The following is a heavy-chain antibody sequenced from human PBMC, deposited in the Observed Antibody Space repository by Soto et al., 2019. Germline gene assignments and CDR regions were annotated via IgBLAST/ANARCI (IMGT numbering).Heavy chain of an antibody. CDR2: IYPGDSDT. D-gene: IGHD3-10*01. Sequence: GESLKISCKGSGYSFTSYLIGWVPQMPGKGLEWMGIIYPGDSDTRYSPSFQGQVTISADKSISTAYLQWSSLKASDTAMYYCARRKDYYGSGSYSELYPYYYYYGMDVWGQGTTVTVSS. V-gene: IGHV5-51*01. J-gene: IGHJ6*02. CDR3: ARRKDYYGSGSYSELYPYYYYYGMDV. CDR1: GYSFTSYL.